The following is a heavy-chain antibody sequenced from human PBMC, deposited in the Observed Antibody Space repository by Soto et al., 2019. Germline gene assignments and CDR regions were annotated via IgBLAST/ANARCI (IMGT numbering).Heavy chain of an antibody. CDR1: GFTFSSYA. D-gene: IGHD3-9*01. Sequence: GGSLRLSCAASGFTFSSYAMHWVRQAPGKGLEYVSAISSNGGSTYYADSVKGRFTISRDNSKNTLYLQMSSLRAEDTAVYYCVKGYDILTGYYVSGFPRAPIDYWGQGTLVTVSS. J-gene: IGHJ4*02. V-gene: IGHV3-64D*06. CDR3: VKGYDILTGYYVSGFPRAPIDY. CDR2: ISSNGGST.